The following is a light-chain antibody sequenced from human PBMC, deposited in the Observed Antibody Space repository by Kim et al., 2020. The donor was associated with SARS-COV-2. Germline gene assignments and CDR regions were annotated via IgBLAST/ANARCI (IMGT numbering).Light chain of an antibody. V-gene: IGKV3-11*01. CDR2: DAS. CDR1: QSVSSS. Sequence: SPGERAPLSCRASQSVSSSLAWYQQKPGQAPRLLIYDASNRATGIPARFSGSGSGTDFTLTISNLEPEDFAVYYCQQRGNWPPITFGQGTRLEIK. CDR3: QQRGNWPPIT. J-gene: IGKJ5*01.